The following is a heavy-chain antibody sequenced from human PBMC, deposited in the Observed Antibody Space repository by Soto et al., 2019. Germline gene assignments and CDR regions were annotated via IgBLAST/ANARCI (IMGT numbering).Heavy chain of an antibody. CDR3: ARVRAIVVVPAATYYYYGMDV. D-gene: IGHD2-2*01. J-gene: IGHJ6*02. CDR2: IIPIFGTA. V-gene: IGHV1-69*13. Sequence: SVKVSCKASGGTFSSYAISWVRQAPGQGLEWMGGIIPIFGTANYAQKFQGRVTITADESTSTAYMELSSLRSEDTAVYYCARVRAIVVVPAATYYYYGMDVWRQRTTVTVSS. CDR1: GGTFSSYA.